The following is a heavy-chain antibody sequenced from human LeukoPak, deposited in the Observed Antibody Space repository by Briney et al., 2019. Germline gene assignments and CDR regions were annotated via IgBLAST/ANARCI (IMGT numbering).Heavy chain of an antibody. CDR2: IYPSGST. CDR3: ARRLDYDILTGYNDY. D-gene: IGHD3-9*01. CDR1: GGSISSRHW. Sequence: SGTLSLTCAVSGGSISSRHWWGSLPQPPGKGLEWIGEIYPSGSTNYNPSLKSRVTISVDKSKNQFSLKLSSVTAADTAVYYCARRLDYDILTGYNDYWGQGTLVTVSS. J-gene: IGHJ4*02. V-gene: IGHV4-4*02.